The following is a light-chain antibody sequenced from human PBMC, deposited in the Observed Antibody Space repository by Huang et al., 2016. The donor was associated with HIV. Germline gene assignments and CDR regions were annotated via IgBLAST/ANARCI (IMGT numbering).Light chain of an antibody. CDR3: LQDHNYPRT. Sequence: AIQITQSPSSLSASVGDRVTITCRASQGITDDLAWYQQKPGKAPKLLISGASTLLSGVPSRFSGSGSGTDFTLTISSLQPEDYATYYCLQDHNYPRTFGQGTKVEI. CDR1: QGITDD. CDR2: GAS. V-gene: IGKV1-6*01. J-gene: IGKJ1*01.